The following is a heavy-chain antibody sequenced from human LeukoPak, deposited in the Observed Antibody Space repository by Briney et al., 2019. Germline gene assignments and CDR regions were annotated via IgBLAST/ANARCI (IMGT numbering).Heavy chain of an antibody. CDR1: GYIFTGYY. CDR2: INPNSGGT. V-gene: IGHV1-2*02. D-gene: IGHD2-15*01. CDR3: ARVAARDYYYGMDV. Sequence: GASVKVSCKASGYIFTGYYIHWVRQAPGQGLEWMGWINPNSGGTNYAQKFQGRITMTRDTSISTAYMELSRLTSGDTAVYYCARVAARDYYYGMDVWGQGTTVTVSS. J-gene: IGHJ6*02.